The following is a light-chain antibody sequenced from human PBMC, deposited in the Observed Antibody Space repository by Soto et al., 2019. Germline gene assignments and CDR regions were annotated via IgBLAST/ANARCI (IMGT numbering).Light chain of an antibody. CDR2: WAS. Sequence: DIVMTQSPDSLAVSLGERATINCKSSQSVLYSSNNKNYLAWYQQKPGQPPKLLIYWASTRESWVPDRFSGSVSGTDFNLHNSSLQGEDVAVYYFQQYYSTPLTFGPGTKVDIK. V-gene: IGKV4-1*01. CDR1: QSVLYSSNNKNY. J-gene: IGKJ3*01. CDR3: QQYYSTPLT.